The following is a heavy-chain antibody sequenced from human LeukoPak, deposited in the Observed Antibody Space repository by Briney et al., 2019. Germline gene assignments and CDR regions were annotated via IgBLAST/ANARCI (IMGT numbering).Heavy chain of an antibody. V-gene: IGHV4-31*03. CDR3: ARPGYSSSSHWFDP. CDR2: IYYSGST. J-gene: IGHJ5*02. CDR1: GGSISSGGYY. Sequence: SQTLSLTCTVSGGSISSGGYYWSWIRQHPGKGLEWIGYIYYSGSTYYNPSLKSRVTISVDTSKNQFSLKLSSVTAADTAVYYCARPGYSSSSHWFDPWGQGTLVTVSS. D-gene: IGHD6-6*01.